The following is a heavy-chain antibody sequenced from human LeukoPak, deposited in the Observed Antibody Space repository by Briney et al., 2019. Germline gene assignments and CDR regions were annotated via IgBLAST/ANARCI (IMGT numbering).Heavy chain of an antibody. V-gene: IGHV1-24*01. CDR3: ATTAGPIYYDSSGYYY. CDR2: FDPEDGET. Sequence: ASVKVSCKVSGYTLTELSMHWVRQAPGKGLEWMGGFDPEDGETIYAQKFQGRVTMTEDTSTDTAYMELSSLRSEDTAVYYCATTAGPIYYDSSGYYYWGQGTLVTVSS. CDR1: GYTLTELS. J-gene: IGHJ4*02. D-gene: IGHD3-22*01.